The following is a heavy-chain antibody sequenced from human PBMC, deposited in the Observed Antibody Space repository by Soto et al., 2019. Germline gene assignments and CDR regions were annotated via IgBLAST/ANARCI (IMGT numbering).Heavy chain of an antibody. CDR2: ISGSGGST. V-gene: IGHV3-23*01. Sequence: RRLSCAASGFTFSSYSMNWVRQAPGKGLEWVSAISGSGGSTYYADSVKGRFTISRDNSKNTLYLQMNSLRAEDTAVYYCAKAYYYDSSGYPTPFDYWGQGTLVTVSS. D-gene: IGHD3-22*01. CDR1: GFTFSSYS. CDR3: AKAYYYDSSGYPTPFDY. J-gene: IGHJ4*02.